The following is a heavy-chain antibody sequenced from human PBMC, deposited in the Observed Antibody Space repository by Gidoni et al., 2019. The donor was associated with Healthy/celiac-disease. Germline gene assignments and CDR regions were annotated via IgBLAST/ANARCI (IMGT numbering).Heavy chain of an antibody. CDR3: ARREGIAAAGTSLYYFDY. V-gene: IGHV5-51*01. CDR2: IYPGDSDT. J-gene: IGHJ4*02. D-gene: IGHD6-13*01. Sequence: EVQLVQSGAEVKKPGESLKISCKGSGYSFTSYWIGWVRQMPGKGLEWMGIIYPGDSDTRYSPYFQGQVTISADKSISTAYLQWSSLKASDTAMYYCARREGIAAAGTSLYYFDYWGQGTLVTVSS. CDR1: GYSFTSYW.